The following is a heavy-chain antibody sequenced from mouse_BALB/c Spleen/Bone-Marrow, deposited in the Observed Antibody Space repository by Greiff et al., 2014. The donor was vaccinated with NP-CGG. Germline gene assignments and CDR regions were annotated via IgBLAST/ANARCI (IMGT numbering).Heavy chain of an antibody. Sequence: QVQLQQSGAELAKPGASVKMSCKASGYTFTSYWMHWVKQRPGQGLEWIGYISPSTGYTEYNQKFKDKATLTADKSSSTAYMQLSSLTSEDSAVYYCARPYGNYYLDYWGQGTSVTVSS. CDR3: ARPYGNYYLDY. CDR2: ISPSTGYT. D-gene: IGHD2-1*01. CDR1: GYTFTSYW. V-gene: IGHV1-7*01. J-gene: IGHJ4*01.